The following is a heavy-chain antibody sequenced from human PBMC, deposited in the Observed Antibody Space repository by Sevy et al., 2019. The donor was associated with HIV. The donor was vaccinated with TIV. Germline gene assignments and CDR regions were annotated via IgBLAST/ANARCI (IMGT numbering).Heavy chain of an antibody. CDR1: GFTFSSYA. CDR2: ISYDGSNK. Sequence: GGSLRLSCAASGFTFSSYAMHWVRQAPGKGLEWVAVISYDGSNKYYADSVKGRFTISGDNSKNTLYLQMNSLRAEDTAVYYCAGLIAAAVDYYYYMDVWGKGTTVTVSS. D-gene: IGHD6-13*01. V-gene: IGHV3-30-3*01. J-gene: IGHJ6*03. CDR3: AGLIAAAVDYYYYMDV.